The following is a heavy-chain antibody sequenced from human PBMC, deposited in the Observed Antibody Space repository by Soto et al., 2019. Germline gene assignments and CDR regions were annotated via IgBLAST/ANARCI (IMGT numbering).Heavy chain of an antibody. Sequence: EASVKGSCKASGGTFSSYAISWVRQAPGQGLEWMGGIIPIFGTANYAQKFQGRVTITADESTSTAYMELSSLRSEDTAVYYCARVPGRRRNWFAPWGQRTLVTVSS. V-gene: IGHV1-69*13. CDR2: IIPIFGTA. CDR1: GGTFSSYA. J-gene: IGHJ5*02. CDR3: ARVPGRRRNWFAP.